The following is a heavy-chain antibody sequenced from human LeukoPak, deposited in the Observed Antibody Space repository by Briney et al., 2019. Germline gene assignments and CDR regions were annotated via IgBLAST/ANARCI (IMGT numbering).Heavy chain of an antibody. Sequence: GESLKISCKGSGYSFTSYWIGWVRQMPGKGLEWMGTIYPGDSDTRYSPSFQGQVTISADKSISTAYLQWSSLKASDTAMYYCARHGNDYGDYADAFDIWGQGTMVTVSS. V-gene: IGHV5-51*01. CDR2: IYPGDSDT. CDR3: ARHGNDYGDYADAFDI. D-gene: IGHD4-17*01. CDR1: GYSFTSYW. J-gene: IGHJ3*02.